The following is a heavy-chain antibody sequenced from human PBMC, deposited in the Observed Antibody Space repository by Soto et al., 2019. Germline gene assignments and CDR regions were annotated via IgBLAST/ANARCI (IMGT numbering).Heavy chain of an antibody. Sequence: QVQLWEPGGGVAQPGRPLRLPGAASGFTSSSNGRHWSRQAPGKGRRGVAVIWYVGSIKYYADSVKGRFTISRDNSKNTLYLQMNSLRAEDTAVYYCARGYSSSWYMKSYYYGMDVWGQGTTVTVSS. V-gene: IGHV3-33*01. CDR3: ARGYSSSWYMKSYYYGMDV. J-gene: IGHJ6*02. CDR2: IWYVGSIK. D-gene: IGHD6-13*01. CDR1: GFTSSSNG.